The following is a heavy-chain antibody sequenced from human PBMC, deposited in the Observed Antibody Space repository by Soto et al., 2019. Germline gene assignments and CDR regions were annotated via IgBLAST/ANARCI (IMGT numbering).Heavy chain of an antibody. J-gene: IGHJ6*02. CDR2: IYYSGTT. Sequence: ETLSLTCTVSGGSISSYYWSWIRQPPGKGLEWIGYIYYSGTTYYNPSLNSRVTVSVDTSKNQFSLKVTSVTAADTAVYYCARLHGYCISSSCHGHYAMDVWGQGTTVTVSS. D-gene: IGHD2-2*01. V-gene: IGHV4-59*04. CDR1: GGSISSYY. CDR3: ARLHGYCISSSCHGHYAMDV.